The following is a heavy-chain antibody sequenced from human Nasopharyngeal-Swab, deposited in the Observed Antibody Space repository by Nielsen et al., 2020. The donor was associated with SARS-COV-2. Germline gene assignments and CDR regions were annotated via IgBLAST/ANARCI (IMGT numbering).Heavy chain of an antibody. CDR3: ARGLQYYDFWSGHYATNWFDP. J-gene: IGHJ5*02. CDR2: INHSGST. V-gene: IGHV4-34*01. Sequence: GSLRLSCAVYGGSFSASYWGWIRQPPGKGLEGIGEINHSGSTNYNPSLKSRVTISVDTSKNQFSLKLSSVTAADTAVYYCARGLQYYDFWSGHYATNWFDPWGQGTLVTVSS. CDR1: GGSFSASY. D-gene: IGHD3-3*01.